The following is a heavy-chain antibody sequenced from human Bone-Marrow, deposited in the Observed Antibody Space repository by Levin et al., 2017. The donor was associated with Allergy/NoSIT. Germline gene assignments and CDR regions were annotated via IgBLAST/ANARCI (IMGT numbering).Heavy chain of an antibody. CDR3: ARQRLDYFDSGSSKEPFDS. Sequence: SETLSLTCTVSGDSISSNSYYWGWIRQSPGKGLEWIGNIYYSGSTYYNPSLKSRVTISVDTSKNQFSLKLSSATAADTAVYYCARQRLDYFDSGSSKEPFDSWGQGTLVTVS. D-gene: IGHD3-10*01. J-gene: IGHJ5*01. CDR2: IYYSGST. V-gene: IGHV4-39*01. CDR1: GDSISSNSYY.